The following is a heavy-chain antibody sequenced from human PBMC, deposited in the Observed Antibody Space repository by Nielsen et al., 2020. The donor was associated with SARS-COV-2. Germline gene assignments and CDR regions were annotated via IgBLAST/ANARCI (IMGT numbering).Heavy chain of an antibody. Sequence: GGSLRLSCAASGFTFSSYAMHWVRQAPGKGLEWVAVISYDGSNKYYADSVKGRFTISRDNSKNTLYLQMNSLRAEDTAVYYCARDPTYSSSSGYYYYGMDVWGQGTTVTVSS. D-gene: IGHD6-6*01. CDR1: GFTFSSYA. CDR2: ISYDGSNK. V-gene: IGHV3-30*04. J-gene: IGHJ6*02. CDR3: ARDPTYSSSSGYYYYGMDV.